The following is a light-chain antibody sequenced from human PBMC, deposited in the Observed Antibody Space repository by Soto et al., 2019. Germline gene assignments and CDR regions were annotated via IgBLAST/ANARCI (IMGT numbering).Light chain of an antibody. J-gene: IGKJ5*01. CDR3: QQYGSSPLT. CDR2: GAS. Sequence: IVLTQSPGTLSLSPGERATLSCLASQSVSSSYLAWYQQKPGQAPRLLIYGASSRATGIPDRFSGSGSGTDFTLTISRLEPEDFAVYYCQQYGSSPLTFGQGTRLEIK. V-gene: IGKV3-20*01. CDR1: QSVSSSY.